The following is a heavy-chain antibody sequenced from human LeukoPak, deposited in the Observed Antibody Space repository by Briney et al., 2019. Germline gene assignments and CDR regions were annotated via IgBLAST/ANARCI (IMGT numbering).Heavy chain of an antibody. CDR3: ARQTRGGIAAAGSDY. Sequence: GESLQISCKGSGYSFTNYWIGWVRQMPGKGLEWMGIIYPGDSDTRYSPSFQGQVTISADKSINTAYLQWNSLKASDSAMYYCARQTRGGIAAAGSDYWGQGTLVTVSS. J-gene: IGHJ4*02. CDR2: IYPGDSDT. CDR1: GYSFTNYW. D-gene: IGHD6-13*01. V-gene: IGHV5-51*01.